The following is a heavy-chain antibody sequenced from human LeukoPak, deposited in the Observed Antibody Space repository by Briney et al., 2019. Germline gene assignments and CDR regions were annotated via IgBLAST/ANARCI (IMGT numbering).Heavy chain of an antibody. CDR3: ARDGGSSWYGAFDI. CDR1: GFIFNTYS. CDR2: ISSSSSAI. D-gene: IGHD6-13*01. Sequence: GGSLRLSCAASGFIFNTYSMNWVRQAPGKGLEWVSYISSSSSAIYYADSLKGRFTISRDNANNSMYLQMNSLRAEDTAVFYCARDGGSSWYGAFDIWGQGTMVTVSS. J-gene: IGHJ3*02. V-gene: IGHV3-48*01.